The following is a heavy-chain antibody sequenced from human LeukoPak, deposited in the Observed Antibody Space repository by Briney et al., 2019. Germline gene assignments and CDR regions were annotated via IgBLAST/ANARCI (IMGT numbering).Heavy chain of an antibody. V-gene: IGHV3-66*01. J-gene: IGHJ4*02. CDR2: IYSGGST. CDR1: GFTVSSNY. Sequence: GGSLRLSCAASGFTVSSNYMSWVRQAPGKGLEWVSVIYSGGSTYYADSVKGRFTISRDNSKNTLYLQVNSLRAEDTAVYYCARDMGYSYGYSDYWGQGTLVTVSS. CDR3: ARDMGYSYGYSDY. D-gene: IGHD5-18*01.